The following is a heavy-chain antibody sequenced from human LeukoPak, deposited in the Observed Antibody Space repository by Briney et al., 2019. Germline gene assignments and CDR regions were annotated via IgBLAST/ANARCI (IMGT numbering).Heavy chain of an antibody. V-gene: IGHV3-20*04. CDR1: GFTFDDYG. J-gene: IGHJ4*02. CDR3: ARARNEWELRLFDY. Sequence: GGSLGLSCAASGFTFDDYGMSWVRQAPGKGLEWVSGINWNGGSTGYADSVKGRFTISRDNAKNSLYLQMNSLRAEDTALYYCARARNEWELRLFDYWGQGTLVTVSS. D-gene: IGHD1-26*01. CDR2: INWNGGST.